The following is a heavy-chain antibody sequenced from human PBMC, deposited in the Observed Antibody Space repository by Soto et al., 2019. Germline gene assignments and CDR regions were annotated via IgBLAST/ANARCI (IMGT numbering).Heavy chain of an antibody. CDR3: ARDPIFYYASSGYGGSYFDY. J-gene: IGHJ4*02. V-gene: IGHV4-30-4*01. Sequence: PSETLSLTYAVSGAYVTSDVYYWSCIRQHPGKGLDWIGYIYHSGSTYYNPSLKSRVSISIDTSQNQFSLKLTSLTAADTAVYYCARDPIFYYASSGYGGSYFDYWGQGSRVTVSS. CDR1: GAYVTSDVYY. CDR2: IYHSGST. D-gene: IGHD3-22*01.